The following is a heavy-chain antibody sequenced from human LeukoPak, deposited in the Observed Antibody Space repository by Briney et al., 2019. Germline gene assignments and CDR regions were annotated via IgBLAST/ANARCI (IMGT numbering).Heavy chain of an antibody. CDR2: LLDSVNT. CDR3: ATLKRGSIYGYFDF. Sequence: PSETLSLTCTVPGGSISSHYWSWIRQPPGKGLEWIAYLLDSVNTKDNPSLQSRLTLSADTSKNQFSLRLSSVTAADTAVYYCATLKRGSIYGYFDFWGQGIKVTVSS. D-gene: IGHD5-18*01. CDR1: GGSISSHY. V-gene: IGHV4-59*11. J-gene: IGHJ4*02.